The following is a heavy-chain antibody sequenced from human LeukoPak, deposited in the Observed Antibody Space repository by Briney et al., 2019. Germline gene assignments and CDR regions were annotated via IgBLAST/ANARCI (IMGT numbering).Heavy chain of an antibody. Sequence: PGGSLRLSCAASGFTFSHYAMHWVRQAPGKGLEWVALISYDGSNIQYADSLKGRFTISRDNSKNTLYLQMNSVRVDDTAVYYCARDLPPEDVWGQGTTVTVSS. V-gene: IGHV3-30-3*01. CDR2: ISYDGSNI. CDR1: GFTFSHYA. CDR3: ARDLPPEDV. J-gene: IGHJ6*02.